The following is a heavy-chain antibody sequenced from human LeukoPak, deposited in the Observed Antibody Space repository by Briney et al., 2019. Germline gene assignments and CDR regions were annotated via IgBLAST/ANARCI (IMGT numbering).Heavy chain of an antibody. Sequence: SETLSLTCTVSGGSISNSSYYWSCIRQPAGKGPEWIGRIYPSGSTNYNPSLKSRVTISVDTSKNQFSLKLSSVTAEDTAVYYWAKVDLPERLFNPWGQGILVTVSS. CDR3: AKVDLPERLFNP. CDR2: IYPSGST. D-gene: IGHD1-14*01. V-gene: IGHV4-61*02. J-gene: IGHJ5*02. CDR1: GGSISNSSYY.